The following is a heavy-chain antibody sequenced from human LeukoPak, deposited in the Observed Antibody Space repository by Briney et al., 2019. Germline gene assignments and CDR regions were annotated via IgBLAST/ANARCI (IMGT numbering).Heavy chain of an antibody. CDR1: GYTFTIYG. V-gene: IGHV1-18*01. CDR2: ISAYNGNT. D-gene: IGHD3-22*01. J-gene: IGHJ4*02. CDR3: ARDYGPAYYDSSGYFPYFDY. Sequence: ASVTVSFTASGYTFTIYGISWVRQAPGQGLEWMGWISAYNGNTNYAQKLQGRVTMTTDTSTSTAYMELRSLRSDDTAVYYCARDYGPAYYDSSGYFPYFDYWGQGTLVTVSS.